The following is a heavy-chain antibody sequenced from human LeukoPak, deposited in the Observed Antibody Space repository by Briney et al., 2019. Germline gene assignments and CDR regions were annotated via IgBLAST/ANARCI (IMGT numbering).Heavy chain of an antibody. CDR1: GYTFTSYY. Sequence: ASVKVSCKASGYTFTSYYMHWARQAPGQGLEWMGIINPSGGSTSYAQKFQGRVTTTRDTSTSTVYMELSSLRSEDTAVYYCAREAGAILTGYYKGPFDYWGQGTLVTVSS. V-gene: IGHV1-46*01. D-gene: IGHD3-9*01. J-gene: IGHJ4*02. CDR3: AREAGAILTGYYKGPFDY. CDR2: INPSGGST.